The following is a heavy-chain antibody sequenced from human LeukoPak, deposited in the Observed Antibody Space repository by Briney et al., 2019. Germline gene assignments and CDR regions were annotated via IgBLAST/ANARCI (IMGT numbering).Heavy chain of an antibody. Sequence: PSETLSLTCTVSGGSICSYYWSWVRQPPGRGLEWIGYISYSGSTNYNPSLKSRVTISVDTSKNQFSLKLTSVTAADTAVYYCARGQGAIYFDYWGQGTLVTVSS. CDR2: ISYSGST. J-gene: IGHJ4*02. CDR3: ARGQGAIYFDY. V-gene: IGHV4-59*01. CDR1: GGSICSYY.